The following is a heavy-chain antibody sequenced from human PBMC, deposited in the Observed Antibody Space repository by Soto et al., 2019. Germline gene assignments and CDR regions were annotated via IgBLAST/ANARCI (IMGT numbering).Heavy chain of an antibody. V-gene: IGHV3-23*01. CDR3: AKDRQLLPWGAFDI. Sequence: EVQLLESGGGLVQPGGSLRLSGAASGFTFSSYAMSWVRQAPGKGLEWVSAISGSGGSTYYADSVKGRFTISRDNSEITMYLQMNSLRAEDTAVYYCAKDRQLLPWGAFDIWGQGTMVTVAS. D-gene: IGHD2-2*01. CDR2: ISGSGGST. CDR1: GFTFSSYA. J-gene: IGHJ3*02.